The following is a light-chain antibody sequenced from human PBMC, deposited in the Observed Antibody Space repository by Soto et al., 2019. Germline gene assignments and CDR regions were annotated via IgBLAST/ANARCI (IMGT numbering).Light chain of an antibody. CDR2: DVS. J-gene: IGLJ1*01. CDR3: CSYAGSYTFV. V-gene: IGLV2-11*01. CDR1: SSDVGGYNY. Sequence: QSALTQPRSVSGSPGQSVTISCTGTSSDVGGYNYISWYQHHQGKAPKVMIYDVSKRPSGVPDRFSGSKSGTTASLTISGLQAEDEADYYCCSYAGSYTFVFGAGTKVTVL.